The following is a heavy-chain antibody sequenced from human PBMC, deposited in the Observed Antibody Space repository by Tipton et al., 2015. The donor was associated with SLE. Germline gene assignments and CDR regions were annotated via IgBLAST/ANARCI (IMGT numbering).Heavy chain of an antibody. J-gene: IGHJ4*02. CDR3: ARSDVHELDY. Sequence: SLRLSCAASGFTFSDYYMSWIRQAPGKGLEWVSYISASGSGIYYADSVKGRFTITRDNAKNSVSLQMNSLRVEDTAIYYCARSDVHELDYWGQGSLVTVST. D-gene: IGHD1-26*01. CDR1: GFTFSDYY. CDR2: ISASGSGI. V-gene: IGHV3-11*04.